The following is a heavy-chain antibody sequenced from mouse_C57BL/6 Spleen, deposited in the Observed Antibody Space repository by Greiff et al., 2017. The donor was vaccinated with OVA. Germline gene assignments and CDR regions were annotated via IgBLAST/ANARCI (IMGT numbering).Heavy chain of an antibody. V-gene: IGHV3-6*01. CDR2: ISYDGSN. Sequence: EVKVEESGPGLVKPSQSLSLTCSVTGYSITSGYYWNWIRQFPGNKLEWMGYISYDGSNNYNPSFKNRISITRDTSKNQYFLKLNSVTTEDTATYYCARDADMDYWGQGTSVTVSS. CDR3: ARDADMDY. J-gene: IGHJ4*01. CDR1: GYSITSGYY.